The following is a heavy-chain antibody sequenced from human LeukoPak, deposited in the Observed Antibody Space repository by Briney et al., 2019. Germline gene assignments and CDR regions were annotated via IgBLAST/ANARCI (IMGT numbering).Heavy chain of an antibody. Sequence: GGSLRLSCAVSGFTFSSYTMNWVRQAPGKGLEWVSAISGSGGSTYYADSVKGRFTISRDNSKNTLYLQMNSLRAEDTAVYYCANLGEEFWSGYYTPFDYWGQGTLVTVSS. CDR2: ISGSGGST. D-gene: IGHD3-3*01. CDR3: ANLGEEFWSGYYTPFDY. V-gene: IGHV3-23*01. CDR1: GFTFSSYT. J-gene: IGHJ4*02.